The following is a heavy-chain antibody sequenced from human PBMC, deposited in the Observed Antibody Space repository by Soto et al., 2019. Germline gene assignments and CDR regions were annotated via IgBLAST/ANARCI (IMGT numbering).Heavy chain of an antibody. CDR1: GFTFSSYA. Sequence: EVQLLESGGGLVQPGGSLRLSCAASGFTFSSYAMSWVRQAPGKGLEWVSAIIGSGGSTYYADSVKGRFTISRDNSKNTQYQQMNSRRAEDTAVYYCAKVLRPYDSSGYYYYGMDVWGQGTTVTVSS. CDR3: AKVLRPYDSSGYYYYGMDV. J-gene: IGHJ6*02. V-gene: IGHV3-23*01. CDR2: IIGSGGST. D-gene: IGHD3-22*01.